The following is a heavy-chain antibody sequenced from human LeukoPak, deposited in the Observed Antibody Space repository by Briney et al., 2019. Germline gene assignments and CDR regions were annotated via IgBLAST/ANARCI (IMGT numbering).Heavy chain of an antibody. J-gene: IGHJ3*02. CDR1: GGSISSYY. CDR3: ARDTHSIVLGGDAFDI. Sequence: PSETLSLTCTVSGGSISSYYWSWIRQPAGKGLEWIGRIYTSGSTNYNPSLKSRVTMSVDTSKNQFSLKLSSVTAADTAVYYCARDTHSIVLGGDAFDIWGQGTMVTVSS. D-gene: IGHD2-8*01. V-gene: IGHV4-4*07. CDR2: IYTSGST.